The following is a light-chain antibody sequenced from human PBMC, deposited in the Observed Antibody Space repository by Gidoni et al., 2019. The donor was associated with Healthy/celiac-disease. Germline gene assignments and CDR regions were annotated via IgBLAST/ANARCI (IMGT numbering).Light chain of an antibody. CDR3: CSYAGSYTVV. J-gene: IGLJ2*01. Sequence: ALTQPRSVSVPHGQPVTISCTGTSSDVGGYNHVFWYQQHPGKAPKLMIYDVSLRPSRVADRFAGSKSGNTASLTISGLQAEDEADYCCCSYAGSYTVVFGGGTKLTVL. CDR1: SSDVGGYNH. V-gene: IGLV2-11*01. CDR2: DVS.